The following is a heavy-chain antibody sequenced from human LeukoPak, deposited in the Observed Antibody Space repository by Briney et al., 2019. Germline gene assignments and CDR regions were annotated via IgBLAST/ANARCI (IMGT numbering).Heavy chain of an antibody. CDR2: IIPIFGTA. D-gene: IGHD6-13*01. J-gene: IGHJ6*02. CDR3: ARGVAAAGIYYYGMDV. CDR1: GGTFSSYA. V-gene: IGHV1-69*01. Sequence: ASVTVSCKASGGTFSSYAISWVRQAPGQGLEWMGGIIPIFGTANYAQKFQGRVTITADESTSTAYMELSSLRSEDTAVYYCARGVAAAGIYYYGMDVWGQGTTVTVSS.